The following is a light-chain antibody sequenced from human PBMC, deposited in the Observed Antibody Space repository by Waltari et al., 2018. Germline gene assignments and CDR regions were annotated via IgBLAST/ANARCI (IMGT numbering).Light chain of an antibody. Sequence: EIMLTQSPGTLSLSPGERATLSCRASQSISRSLAWYQHKPGQAPRLLIYGASSRATGIPDRFSDSGSGTDFSLTISRLQPEDFAVYYCQHYVRLPATFGQGTKVDIK. CDR3: QHYVRLPAT. CDR1: QSISRS. CDR2: GAS. J-gene: IGKJ1*01. V-gene: IGKV3-20*01.